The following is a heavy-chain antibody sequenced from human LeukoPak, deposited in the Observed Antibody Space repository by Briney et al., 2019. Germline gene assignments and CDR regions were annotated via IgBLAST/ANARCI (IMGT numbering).Heavy chain of an antibody. CDR2: VYPGDSDT. V-gene: IGHV5-51*03. Sequence: PGESLKISCKGSGYSFRSYWIGWVRQLHGKCLEWMGVVYPGDSDTKYSPSFQGQVTISADKSISTAYLQWSSLKASDTAIYYCASLVDDYGSDGLHWGQGTLVTVSS. CDR3: ASLVDDYGSDGLH. D-gene: IGHD4/OR15-4a*01. CDR1: GYSFRSYW. J-gene: IGHJ1*01.